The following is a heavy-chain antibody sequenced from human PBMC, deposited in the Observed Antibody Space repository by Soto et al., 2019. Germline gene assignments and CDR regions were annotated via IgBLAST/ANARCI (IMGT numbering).Heavy chain of an antibody. D-gene: IGHD4-4*01. J-gene: IGHJ4*02. V-gene: IGHV3-23*01. CDR2: ISGSGGST. Sequence: PLGSLRLSCAASGFTFSSYAMSWVRQAPGKGLEWVSAISGSGGSTYYADSVKGRFTISRDNSKNTLYLQMNSLRAEDTAVYYCAKLGGDYSNYEFFDYWGQGTLVTVSS. CDR3: AKLGGDYSNYEFFDY. CDR1: GFTFSSYA.